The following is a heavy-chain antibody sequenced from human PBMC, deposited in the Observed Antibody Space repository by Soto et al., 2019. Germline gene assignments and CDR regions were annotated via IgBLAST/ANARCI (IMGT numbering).Heavy chain of an antibody. CDR1: ASFGTYY. CDR2: IYYSGST. CDR3: ARDKGYSYGYMYYHYGMDV. Sequence: PSETLSLTCVGASFGTYYWSWIRQPPGKGLEWIGYIYYSGSTNYNPSLKSRVTISVDTSKNQFSLKLSSVTAADTAVYYCARDKGYSYGYMYYHYGMDVWSQGTTVTVSS. V-gene: IGHV4-59*01. J-gene: IGHJ6*02. D-gene: IGHD5-18*01.